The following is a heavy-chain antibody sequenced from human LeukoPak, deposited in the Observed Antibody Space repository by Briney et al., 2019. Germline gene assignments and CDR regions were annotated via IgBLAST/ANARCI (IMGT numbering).Heavy chain of an antibody. CDR1: GFTFSDYY. D-gene: IGHD1-26*01. CDR2: ISSSGSTI. Sequence: AGGSLGLSCAASGFTFSDYYMSWIRQAPGKGLEWVSYISSSGSTIYYADSVKGRFTISRDNAKNSLYLQMNSLRAEDTAVYYCARDLVVGATDYYYYGMDVWGQGTTVTVSS. V-gene: IGHV3-11*01. J-gene: IGHJ6*02. CDR3: ARDLVVGATDYYYYGMDV.